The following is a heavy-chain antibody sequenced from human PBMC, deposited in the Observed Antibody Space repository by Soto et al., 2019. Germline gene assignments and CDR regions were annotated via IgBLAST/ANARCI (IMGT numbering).Heavy chain of an antibody. J-gene: IGHJ4*02. V-gene: IGHV3-23*01. CDR3: AKETTASSGYVDY. CDR2: ISGSGGST. CDR1: GFSFSTYA. D-gene: IGHD3-22*01. Sequence: HPGGSLRLSCAVSGFSFSTYAMSWVRQAPGKWLEWVSAISGSGGSTYYADSVKGRFTISRDNSKNTLNLQMNSLRAEDTAIYYCAKETTASSGYVDYWGQGTQVNVSS.